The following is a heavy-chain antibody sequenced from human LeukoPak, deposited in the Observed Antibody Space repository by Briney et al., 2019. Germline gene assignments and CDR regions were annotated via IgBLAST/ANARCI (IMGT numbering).Heavy chain of an antibody. CDR3: ARDRWFDSSGYYYDFDY. J-gene: IGHJ4*02. D-gene: IGHD3-22*01. V-gene: IGHV4-38-2*02. Sequence: SETLSLTCTVSGYSISSGYYWGWIRQPPGRGLEWIGSVWHSGITYYNPSLKSRVTISVDTSKNQFSLKVSSVTAADTAVYYCARDRWFDSSGYYYDFDYWGQGTLVTVSS. CDR1: GYSISSGYY. CDR2: VWHSGIT.